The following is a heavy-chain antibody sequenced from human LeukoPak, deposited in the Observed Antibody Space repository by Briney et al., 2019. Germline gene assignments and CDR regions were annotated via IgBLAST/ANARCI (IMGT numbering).Heavy chain of an antibody. J-gene: IGHJ4*02. V-gene: IGHV3-15*01. D-gene: IGHD4-17*01. CDR1: GFTFNNAW. CDR2: IKSKTAGGTT. CDR3: TTDSGDYGDYVRK. Sequence: GGSLRLSCAAPGFTFNNAWLSWIRQAPGNGLEWVGRIKSKTAGGTTDYPAPVKGRFTISRDDSKNTLYLQMNSLKTEDTAVYYCTTDSGDYGDYVRKWGQGTLVTVSS.